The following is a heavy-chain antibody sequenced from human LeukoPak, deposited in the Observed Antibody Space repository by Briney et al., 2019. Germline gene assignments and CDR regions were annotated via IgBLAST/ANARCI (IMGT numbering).Heavy chain of an antibody. CDR3: ASSNGAPTDTHYYYMNV. D-gene: IGHD4-11*01. CDR1: GFTVSSTY. J-gene: IGHJ6*03. Sequence: PGGSLRLSCEASGFTVSSTYMSWVRQAPGKGLEWVSAIYSNGNTYYTDSVKGRFTISRDNSRGTLDLQMNSLRAEDTAVYYCASSNGAPTDTHYYYMNVWGKGTTVTVSS. CDR2: IYSNGNT. V-gene: IGHV3-53*01.